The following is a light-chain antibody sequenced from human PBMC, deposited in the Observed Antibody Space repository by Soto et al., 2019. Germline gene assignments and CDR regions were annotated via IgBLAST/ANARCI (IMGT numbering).Light chain of an antibody. Sequence: QSALTQPASVSGSPGQSITISCTGTSSDVGGYNYVSWYQHHPGKAPKLMIYDVSNRPSGVSNRFSGSKSGNTASLTISGLQAEDEADYYCSSYTTRSTLVFGAGTKLTV. V-gene: IGLV2-14*03. CDR1: SSDVGGYNY. J-gene: IGLJ2*01. CDR3: SSYTTRSTLV. CDR2: DVS.